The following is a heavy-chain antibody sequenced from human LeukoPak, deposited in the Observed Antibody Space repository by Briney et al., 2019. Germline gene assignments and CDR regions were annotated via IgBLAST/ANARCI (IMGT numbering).Heavy chain of an antibody. J-gene: IGHJ4*02. CDR2: IIPILGIA. D-gene: IGHD3-10*01. V-gene: IGHV1-69*04. CDR1: GGTFSSYA. CDR3: ARDYYGSGSYYKADY. Sequence: AASVKVSCKASGGTFSSYAISWVRQAPGQGLEWMGRIIPILGIANYAQKFQGRVTITADKSTSTAYMELSSLRSEDTAVYYCARDYYGSGSYYKADYWGQGTLVIVSS.